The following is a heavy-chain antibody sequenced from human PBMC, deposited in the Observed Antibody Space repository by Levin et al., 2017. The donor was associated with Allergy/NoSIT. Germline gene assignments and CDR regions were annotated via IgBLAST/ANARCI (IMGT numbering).Heavy chain of an antibody. D-gene: IGHD3-3*01. CDR1: GFTFSTYS. Sequence: GGSLRLSCAASGFTFSTYSMTWLRQAPGKGLEWVSSIGVDTRYIHYAGSVKGRFTVSRDNARNSLYLQMNSLRAEDTALYYCARDSARTTMFGEVDVWGKGASVTVS. CDR3: ARDSARTTMFGEVDV. J-gene: IGHJ6*03. V-gene: IGHV3-21*01. CDR2: IGVDTRYI.